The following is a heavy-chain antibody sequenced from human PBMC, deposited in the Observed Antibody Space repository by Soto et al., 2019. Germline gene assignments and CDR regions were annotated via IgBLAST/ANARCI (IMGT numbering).Heavy chain of an antibody. CDR3: ARVLPGIDAFDI. Sequence: KTSETLSLTCAVSGYSISSGYYWGWIRQPPGKGLEWIGSLYHSGSTYYNPSLKSRVTISVDTSKNQFSLKLSSVTAADTAVYYCARVLPGIDAFDIWGQGTMVTVSS. CDR1: GYSISSGYY. CDR2: LYHSGST. J-gene: IGHJ3*02. V-gene: IGHV4-38-2*01.